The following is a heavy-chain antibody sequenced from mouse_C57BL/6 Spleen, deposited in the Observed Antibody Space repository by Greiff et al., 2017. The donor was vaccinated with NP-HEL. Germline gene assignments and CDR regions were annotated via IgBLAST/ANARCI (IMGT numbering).Heavy chain of an antibody. CDR1: GFTFSDYG. V-gene: IGHV5-17*01. J-gene: IGHJ1*03. CDR2: ISSGSSTI. Sequence: EVMLVESGGGLVKPGGSLKLSCAASGFTFSDYGMHWVRQAPEKGLEWVAYISSGSSTIYYADTVKGRFTISRDNAKNTLFLQMTSLRSEDTAMYYFARRGAVPHWYFDGWGTGTTVTVSS. CDR3: ARRGAVPHWYFDG.